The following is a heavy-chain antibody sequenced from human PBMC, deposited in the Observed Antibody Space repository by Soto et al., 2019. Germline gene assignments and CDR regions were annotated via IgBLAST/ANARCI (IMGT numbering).Heavy chain of an antibody. D-gene: IGHD2-2*01. J-gene: IGHJ5*02. CDR2: INAGNGNT. CDR1: GYTFTSYA. CDR3: ARTRDIVVVPAAMDWFDP. V-gene: IGHV1-3*01. Sequence: EASVKVSCKASGYTFTSYAMHWVRQAPGQRLEWMGWINAGNGNTKYSQKFQGRVTITRDTSASTAYMELSSLRSEDTAVYYCARTRDIVVVPAAMDWFDPWGQGTLVTVS.